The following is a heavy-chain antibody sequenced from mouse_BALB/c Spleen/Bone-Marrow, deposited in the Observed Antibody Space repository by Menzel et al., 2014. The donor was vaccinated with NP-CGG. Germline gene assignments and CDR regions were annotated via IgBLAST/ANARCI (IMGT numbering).Heavy chain of an antibody. CDR1: GFSLTSYG. CDR3: ARNYYGSSAY. D-gene: IGHD1-1*01. J-gene: IGHJ3*01. CDR2: IWSGGST. Sequence: VNLVDSGPGLVQPSQSLSITCTVSGFSLTSYGVHWVRQSPGKGLEWLGVIWSGGSTDYNAAFISRLSISKDNSKSQVFFKMNSLQANDTAIYYCARNYYGSSAYWGQGTLVTVSA. V-gene: IGHV2-2*02.